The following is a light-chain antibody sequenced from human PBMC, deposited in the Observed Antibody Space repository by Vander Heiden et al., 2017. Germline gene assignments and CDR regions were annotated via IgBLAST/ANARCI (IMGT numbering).Light chain of an antibody. CDR2: GAS. V-gene: IGKV1-9*01. J-gene: IGKJ3*01. Sequence: DIQLTQSPSFLSASVGDRVTLSSRASQGISTYLAWYRQKPGKAPNLLISGASTLQSGVPSRFSGSGSGTEFTLTISSLQPEDFAAYYCQQVNGYPRGFSFGPGTKVDIK. CDR1: QGISTY. CDR3: QQVNGYPRGFS.